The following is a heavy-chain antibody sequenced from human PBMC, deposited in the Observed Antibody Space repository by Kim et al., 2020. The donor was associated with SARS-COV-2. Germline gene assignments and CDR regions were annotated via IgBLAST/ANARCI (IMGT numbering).Heavy chain of an antibody. CDR1: GFTFSSYA. CDR2: ISGSGGST. Sequence: GGSLRLSCAASGFTFSSYAMSWVRQAPGKGLEWVSAISGSGGSTYYADSVKGRFTISRDNSKNTLYLQMNSLRAEDTAVYYCAKARGQVGYCSSTSCYGMDVWGQGTTVTVSS. D-gene: IGHD2-2*01. CDR3: AKARGQVGYCSSTSCYGMDV. J-gene: IGHJ6*02. V-gene: IGHV3-23*01.